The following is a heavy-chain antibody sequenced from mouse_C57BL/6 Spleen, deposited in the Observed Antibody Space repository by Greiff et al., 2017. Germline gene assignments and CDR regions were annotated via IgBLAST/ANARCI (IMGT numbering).Heavy chain of an antibody. V-gene: IGHV1-64*01. J-gene: IGHJ4*01. CDR2: IHPNSGST. CDR3: ARRGGSHAMDY. CDR1: GYTFTSYW. Sequence: QVQLKESGAELVKPGASVKLSCKASGYTFTSYWMHWVKQRPGQGLEWIGMIHPNSGSTNYNEKFKSKATLTVDKSSSTAYMQLSSLTSEDSAVYYCARRGGSHAMDYWGQGTSVTVSS.